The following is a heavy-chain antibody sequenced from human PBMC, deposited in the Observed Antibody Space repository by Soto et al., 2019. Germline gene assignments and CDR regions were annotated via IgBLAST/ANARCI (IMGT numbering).Heavy chain of an antibody. CDR1: GGTFSSYA. V-gene: IGHV1-69*13. Sequence: SVKVSCKASGGTFSSYAISWVRQAPGQGLEWMGGIIPIFGTANYAQKFQGRVTITADETTSTAYMELSSLRSEDTAVYYCAREVGQLAPRAYYYYGMDVWGQGTTVTVSS. CDR3: AREVGQLAPRAYYYYGMDV. CDR2: IIPIFGTA. D-gene: IGHD6-6*01. J-gene: IGHJ6*02.